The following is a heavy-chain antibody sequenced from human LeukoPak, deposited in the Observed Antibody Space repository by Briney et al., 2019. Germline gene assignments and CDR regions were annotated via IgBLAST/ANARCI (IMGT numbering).Heavy chain of an antibody. V-gene: IGHV4-34*01. CDR3: ASVYDSSGYYPF. CDR1: GGSLSGYY. Sequence: SETLSLTCAVYGGSLSGYYWSWIGQPQGKGLEWIGEINHSGSTNYNPSLKSRVTISVDTSKNQFSLKLSSVTAADTAVYYCASVYDSSGYYPFWGQGTLVTVSS. CDR2: INHSGST. J-gene: IGHJ4*02. D-gene: IGHD3-22*01.